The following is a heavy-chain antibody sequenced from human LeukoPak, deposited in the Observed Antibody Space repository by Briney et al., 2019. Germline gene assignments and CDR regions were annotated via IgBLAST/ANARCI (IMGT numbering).Heavy chain of an antibody. V-gene: IGHV1-46*01. CDR1: GYTFTSYY. CDR2: INPSGGST. Sequence: ASVKVSCKASGYTFTSYYMHWVRQAPGQGLEWMGIINPSGGSTSYAQKFQGRVTMTRDTSTSTVYMELSSLRSEDTAVYYCARGLQGDYYFYYMDVWGKGTTVSFSS. D-gene: IGHD5-24*01. J-gene: IGHJ6*03. CDR3: ARGLQGDYYFYYMDV.